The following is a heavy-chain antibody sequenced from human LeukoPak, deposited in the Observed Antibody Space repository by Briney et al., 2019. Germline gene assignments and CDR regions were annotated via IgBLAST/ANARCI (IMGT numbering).Heavy chain of an antibody. J-gene: IGHJ4*02. Sequence: PGGSLRLSCAASGFTFSSYSMNWVRQAPEKGLEWVSYISNTGSTIYYADSVRGRFTISRDNAKNSLYLQMNSLRAEDTAVYYCARGPYSSSNYFDYWGQGTLVTVSS. CDR2: ISNTGSTI. CDR3: ARGPYSSSNYFDY. CDR1: GFTFSSYS. D-gene: IGHD6-6*01. V-gene: IGHV3-48*01.